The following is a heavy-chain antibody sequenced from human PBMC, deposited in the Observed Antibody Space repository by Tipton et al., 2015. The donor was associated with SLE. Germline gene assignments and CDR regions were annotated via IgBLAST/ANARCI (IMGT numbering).Heavy chain of an antibody. CDR1: EFTFSIYA. CDR3: ARIDYSAYCISDSCYAADY. V-gene: IGHV3-30*04. CDR2: ISNDGSNK. Sequence: SLRLSCVASEFTFSIYAMHWVRQAPGKGLEWVAVISNDGSNKYYADSVKGRFTASRDNSKNTLYLQLNSVRAEDTAVYHCARIDYSAYCISDSCYAADYWGQGTLGIVSS. J-gene: IGHJ4*02. D-gene: IGHD2-2*01.